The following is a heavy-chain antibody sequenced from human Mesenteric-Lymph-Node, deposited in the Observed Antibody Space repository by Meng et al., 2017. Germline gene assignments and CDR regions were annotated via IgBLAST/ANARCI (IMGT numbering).Heavy chain of an antibody. CDR2: ISSSSSHI. CDR1: GFTFSSYR. J-gene: IGHJ1*01. V-gene: IGHV3-21*01. D-gene: IGHD3-22*01. Sequence: GESLKISCAASGFTFSSYRMNWVRQAPGKGLEWVASISSSSSHIFYADSVKGRFTISRDNAKNSLYLQLNSLRAEDTAVYYCARDGDSSGYYYFQHRGRGTLVTVSS. CDR3: ARDGDSSGYYYFQH.